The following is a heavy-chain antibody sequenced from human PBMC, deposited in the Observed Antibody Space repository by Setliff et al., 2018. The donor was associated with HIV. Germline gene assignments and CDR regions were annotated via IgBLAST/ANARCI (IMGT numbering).Heavy chain of an antibody. CDR1: GFTFSTYW. Sequence: GGSLRLSCAASGFTFSTYWMHWVRQAPGKGLVWVSRINSDGASTTYADSVKGRFTISRDNAKNTLYLQMNSLRAEDTAVYYCTTWQGYSGSSRAFDYWGQGRLVTVSS. CDR2: INSDGAST. J-gene: IGHJ4*02. D-gene: IGHD1-26*01. CDR3: TTWQGYSGSSRAFDY. V-gene: IGHV3-74*01.